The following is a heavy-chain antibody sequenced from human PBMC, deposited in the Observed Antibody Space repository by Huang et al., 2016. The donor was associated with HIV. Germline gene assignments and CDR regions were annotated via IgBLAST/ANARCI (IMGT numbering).Heavy chain of an antibody. V-gene: IGHV4-59*11. CDR2: TADTGRN. Sequence: QVQLQESGPGLVKPSETPSLSCTVSGGSIRCHHWRWLRQPPGKGLEWIAPTADTGRNKYNPSLKSRVSMSLDTSKNNFSLKLTSVTAADTAVYYCARSPQIYQTSGLAHYYFDFWGRGTLVTVSS. D-gene: IGHD6-19*01. J-gene: IGHJ2*01. CDR3: ARSPQIYQTSGLAHYYFDF. CDR1: GGSIRCHH.